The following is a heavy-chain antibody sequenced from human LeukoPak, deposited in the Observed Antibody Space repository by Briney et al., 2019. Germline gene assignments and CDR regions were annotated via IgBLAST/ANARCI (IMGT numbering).Heavy chain of an antibody. D-gene: IGHD6-6*01. CDR1: GYTFTNYY. CDR3: ARQLGNYYRAFDF. J-gene: IGHJ4*02. V-gene: IGHV1-2*02. CDR2: INPASAGA. Sequence: ASVKVSCKPSGYTFTNYYIHWVRQAPRQGPEWVGWINPASAGAAFAPKFQGRVSMTWDSSITTAFMDLTSLRSDDTAIYYCARQLGNYYRAFDFWGQGTLVTASS.